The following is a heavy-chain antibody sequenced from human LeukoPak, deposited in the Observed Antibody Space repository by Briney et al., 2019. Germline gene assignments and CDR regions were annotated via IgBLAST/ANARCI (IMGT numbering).Heavy chain of an antibody. V-gene: IGHV4-59*12. CDR2: IYYSGST. CDR3: ARESIGYYDFWSGYSSDYYYYYYMDV. J-gene: IGHJ6*03. Sequence: SSETLSLTCTVSGGSISSYYWSWIRQPPGKGLEWIGYIYYSGSTNYNPSLKSRVTISVDTSKNQFSLKLSSVTAADTAVYYCARESIGYYDFWSGYSSDYYYYYYMDVWGKGTTVTVSS. CDR1: GGSISSYY. D-gene: IGHD3-3*01.